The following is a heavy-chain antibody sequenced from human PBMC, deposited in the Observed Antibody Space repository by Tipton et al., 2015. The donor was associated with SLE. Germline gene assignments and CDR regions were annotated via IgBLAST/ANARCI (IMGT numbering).Heavy chain of an antibody. CDR3: ARQLGAAYYYYGMDV. D-gene: IGHD6-13*01. CDR1: GFTFSTYS. Sequence: LRLSCAASGFTFSTYSMNWVRQPPGKGLEWIGEINHSGSTNYNPSLKSRVTISVDTSKDQFSLKLSSVTAADTAVYYCARQLGAAYYYYGMDVWGQGTTVTVSS. V-gene: IGHV4-34*01. CDR2: INHSGST. J-gene: IGHJ6*02.